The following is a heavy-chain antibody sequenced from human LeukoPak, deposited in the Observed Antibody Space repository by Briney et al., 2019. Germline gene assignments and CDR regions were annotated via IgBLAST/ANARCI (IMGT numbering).Heavy chain of an antibody. D-gene: IGHD3-3*01. Sequence: GGSLRLSCAASGFTFSSYWMSWVRQAPGKGLEWVANIKQVGSEKYYVDSVKGRFTISRDNAKNSLYLQMNSLRAEDTAVYYCVSSSVWSGYKTNAFDIWGQGTMVTVSS. V-gene: IGHV3-7*01. CDR3: VSSSVWSGYKTNAFDI. CDR1: GFTFSSYW. J-gene: IGHJ3*02. CDR2: IKQVGSEK.